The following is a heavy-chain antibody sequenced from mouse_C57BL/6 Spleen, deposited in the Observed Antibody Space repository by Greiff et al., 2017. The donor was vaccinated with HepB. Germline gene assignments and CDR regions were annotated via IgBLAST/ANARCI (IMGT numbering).Heavy chain of an antibody. CDR1: GYTFTSYW. CDR3: AREDAYYSNYGWFAY. Sequence: QVQLKQPGAELVKPGASVKLSCKASGYTFTSYWMHWVKQRPGQGLEWIGMIHPNSGSTNYNEKFKSKATLTVDKSSSTAYMQLSSLTSEDSAVYYGAREDAYYSNYGWFAYWGQGTLVTVSA. CDR2: IHPNSGST. J-gene: IGHJ3*01. V-gene: IGHV1-64*01. D-gene: IGHD2-5*01.